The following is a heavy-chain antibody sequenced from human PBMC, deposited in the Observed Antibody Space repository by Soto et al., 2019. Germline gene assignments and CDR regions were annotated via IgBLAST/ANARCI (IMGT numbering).Heavy chain of an antibody. CDR2: VIPIIGEG. J-gene: IGHJ3*02. Sequence: QVQLVQSGAEVQEPGSSVKVSCKVSGGTFSSQTINWVRQVPGQGLEWMGSVIPIIGEGKYAQSFLGRVTIPAERSTSTAYRGLSSLRSEDTAVYYWARPAVNDLDADSSAFDIWGQGTMVTVSS. D-gene: IGHD1-1*01. CDR3: ARPAVNDLDADSSAFDI. V-gene: IGHV1-69*02. CDR1: GGTFSSQT.